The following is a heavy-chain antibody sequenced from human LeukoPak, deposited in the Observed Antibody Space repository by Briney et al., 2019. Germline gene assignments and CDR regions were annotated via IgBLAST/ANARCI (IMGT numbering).Heavy chain of an antibody. CDR1: GYTFTGYY. V-gene: IGHV1-2*02. J-gene: IGHJ4*02. CDR3: ARVGFRGIAARSFDY. D-gene: IGHD6-6*01. CDR2: INPNSGGT. Sequence: ASVKVSCKASGYTFTGYYIHWVRQAPGQGLEWMGWINPNSGGTNYAQKFQGRVTMTRDTSISTAYMELSRLRSDDTAVYYCARVGFRGIAARSFDYWGQGTLVTVSS.